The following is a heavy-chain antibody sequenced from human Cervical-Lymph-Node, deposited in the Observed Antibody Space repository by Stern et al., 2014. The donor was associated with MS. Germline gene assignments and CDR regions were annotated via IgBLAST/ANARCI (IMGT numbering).Heavy chain of an antibody. CDR2: ASTYNGDA. Sequence: VQLVQSGAEVKKPGSSLKVSCTASGYTLTSYGISWVRKAPGQGLAWMGRASTYNGDANYSQKLQERVTMTTDTSTSTAFMELRSRMSDDTAVYYCARERDGDNYGHFEHWGQGTLVTVS. J-gene: IGHJ1*01. CDR3: ARERDGDNYGHFEH. CDR1: GYTLTSYG. V-gene: IGHV1-18*04. D-gene: IGHD5-24*01.